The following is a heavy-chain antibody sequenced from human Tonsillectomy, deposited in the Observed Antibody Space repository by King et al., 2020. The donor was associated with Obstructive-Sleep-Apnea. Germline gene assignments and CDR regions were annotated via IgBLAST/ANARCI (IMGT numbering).Heavy chain of an antibody. J-gene: IGHJ3*02. CDR2: MSWNSVSI. D-gene: IGHD3-10*01. V-gene: IGHV3-9*01. Sequence: VQLVESGGGLVQPGRSLRLSCAASGFTYDEYAMHWVRQAPGKGLEWVSGMSWNSVSIVYADSVKGRFTISRDNAKNALYLQMNSLRTEDTALYYCAKGAYGSGSDAFDIWGQGTMVTVSS. CDR3: AKGAYGSGSDAFDI. CDR1: GFTYDEYA.